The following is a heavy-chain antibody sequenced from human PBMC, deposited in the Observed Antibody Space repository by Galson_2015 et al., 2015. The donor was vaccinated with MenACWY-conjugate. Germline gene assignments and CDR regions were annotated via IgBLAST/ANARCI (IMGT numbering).Heavy chain of an antibody. Sequence: QSGAEVKKPGESLRISCKGSGYSFTSYWISWVRQMPGKGLEWMGRIDPSDSYTNYSPSFQGHVTISADKSISTAYLQWSSLKASDTAMYYCARDSGEMATIAAYFDLWGRGTLVTVSS. CDR1: GYSFTSYW. CDR3: ARDSGEMATIAAYFDL. J-gene: IGHJ2*01. CDR2: IDPSDSYT. D-gene: IGHD5-24*01. V-gene: IGHV5-10-1*01.